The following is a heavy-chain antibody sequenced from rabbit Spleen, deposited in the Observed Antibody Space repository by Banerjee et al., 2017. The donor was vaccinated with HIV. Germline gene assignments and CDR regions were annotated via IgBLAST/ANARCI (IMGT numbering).Heavy chain of an antibody. CDR2: IYAGSSGST. CDR1: GFSFSSSYW. CDR3: ARVSETSGWGEDL. V-gene: IGHV1S40*01. Sequence: QSLEESGGDLVKPGASLTLTCTASGFSFSSSYWICWVRQAPGKGLEWIACIYAGSSGSTYYASWVNGRFTVSKTSSTTVTLQMTSLTGADTATYFCARVSETSGWGEDLWGPGTLVTVS. J-gene: IGHJ4*01. D-gene: IGHD4-1*01.